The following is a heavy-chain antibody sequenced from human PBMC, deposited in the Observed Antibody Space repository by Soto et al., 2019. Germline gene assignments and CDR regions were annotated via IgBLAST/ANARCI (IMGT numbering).Heavy chain of an antibody. Sequence: QVQLVESGGGVVQPGRSLRLSCAASGFIFSSYALHWVRQAPGKGLEWVALISYDGSNKYYVDSVKGRFTISRDNSKNTLYLQMNSLRAEDTAVYYCARVSALRAFDPWGQGNLVTVSS. J-gene: IGHJ5*02. CDR1: GFIFSSYA. CDR3: ARVSALRAFDP. D-gene: IGHD2-15*01. V-gene: IGHV3-30-3*01. CDR2: ISYDGSNK.